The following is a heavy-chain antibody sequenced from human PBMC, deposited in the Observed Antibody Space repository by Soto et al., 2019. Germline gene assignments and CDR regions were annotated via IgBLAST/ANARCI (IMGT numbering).Heavy chain of an antibody. D-gene: IGHD1-26*01. CDR3: ARDPSGEYSRIEP. J-gene: IGHJ5*02. CDR1: GGTFSNNA. Sequence: QVQLVQSGAEVKKPGSSVRVSCKASGGTFSNNAISWVRQAPGQGLEWMGGIIPVFDTTKYAQKFQGRVSITADKPTSTAYMELTSLTSEDTAVYYCARDPSGEYSRIEPWGQGTLVTVSS. CDR2: IIPVFDTT. V-gene: IGHV1-69*06.